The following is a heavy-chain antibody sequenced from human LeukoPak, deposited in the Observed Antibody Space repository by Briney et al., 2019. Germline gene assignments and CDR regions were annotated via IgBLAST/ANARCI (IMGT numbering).Heavy chain of an antibody. CDR2: MYPNSGNT. CDR1: GYTFTSYD. J-gene: IGHJ4*02. CDR3: ARARSGWYPSHDY. V-gene: IGHV1-8*01. Sequence: GASVKVSCKASGYTFTSYDINWVRQATGQGLEWMGWMYPNSGNTGYAQKFQGRVTMTRNTSISTAYMELSSLRSEDTAVYYCARARSGWYPSHDYWGQGTLVTVSS. D-gene: IGHD6-19*01.